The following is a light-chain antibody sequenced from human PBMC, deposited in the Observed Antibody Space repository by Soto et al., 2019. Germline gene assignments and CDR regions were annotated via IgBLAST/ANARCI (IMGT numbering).Light chain of an antibody. J-gene: IGKJ5*01. CDR3: QHYGSSPPIT. CDR2: GAS. CDR1: QSVGSN. V-gene: IGKV3-15*01. Sequence: EIVMTQSPATLSVSPGDGATLSCRASQSVGSNLAWYQQKPGQPPRLLISGASTRATGIPARFSGSGSGTEFTLTISSLQSEDFAVYYCQHYGSSPPITFGQGTRLEIK.